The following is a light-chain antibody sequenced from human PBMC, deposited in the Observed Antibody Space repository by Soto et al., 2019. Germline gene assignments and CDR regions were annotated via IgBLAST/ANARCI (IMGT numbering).Light chain of an antibody. J-gene: IGKJ1*01. CDR2: DDS. V-gene: IGKV1-5*01. CDR1: QSISSW. CDR3: QQYNSYPWT. Sequence: DLQMPPSPSTLSSSVGDRVTITCRASQSISSWLAWYQQKPGKAPKLLIYDDSSLESGVPSRFSGSGSGKEFTITISSLQNDDFENYYCQQYNSYPWTGGQGTKVDIK.